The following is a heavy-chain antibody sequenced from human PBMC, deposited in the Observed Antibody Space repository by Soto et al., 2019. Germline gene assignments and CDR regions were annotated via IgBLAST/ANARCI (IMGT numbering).Heavy chain of an antibody. V-gene: IGHV4-30-2*05. D-gene: IGHD3-3*01. J-gene: IGHJ5*02. CDR3: VRVPPTFFGVIIHPGWFDP. CDR1: GGSITSGGYS. CDR2: IYHSGSS. Sequence: KPSETLSLTCAVSGGSITSGGYSWSWIRQSPGKGLEWIGYIYHSGSSYYNPSLKSRVSMSVDTVKNQFSLNLSSVTAADTAVYYCVRVPPTFFGVIIHPGWFDPWGQGTLVTVSS.